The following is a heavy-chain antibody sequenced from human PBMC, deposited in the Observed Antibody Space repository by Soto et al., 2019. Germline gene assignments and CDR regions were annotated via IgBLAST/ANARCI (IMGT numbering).Heavy chain of an antibody. J-gene: IGHJ4*02. CDR1: GFTFSSYS. D-gene: IGHD3-22*01. V-gene: IGHV3-48*02. Sequence: EVQLVESGGGLVQPGGSLRLSCAASGFTFSSYSMNWVRQAPGKGLEWVSYISSGSSTIYYADSVKGRFTISRDNAKNSLYLQMNSLRDEDTAVYYCARGLYYYDSSGYWGYWGQGTLVTVSS. CDR2: ISSGSSTI. CDR3: ARGLYYYDSSGYWGY.